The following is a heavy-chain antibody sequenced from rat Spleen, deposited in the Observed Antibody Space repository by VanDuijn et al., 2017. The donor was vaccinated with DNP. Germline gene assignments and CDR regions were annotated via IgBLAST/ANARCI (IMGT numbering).Heavy chain of an antibody. V-gene: IGHV3-3*01. D-gene: IGHD5-1*01. CDR1: GYSISSSYR. CDR2: VNSAGNT. Sequence: VQLQESGPGLVKPSQSLSLTCSVTGYSISSSYRWNWIRKFPGNKLEWMGSVNSAGNTNYNPSLKSRISITRDTSKNQFFLQMNSLRSEDTATYYCARGSGTYYWYFDFWGPGTMVTVSS. CDR3: ARGSGTYYWYFDF. J-gene: IGHJ1*01.